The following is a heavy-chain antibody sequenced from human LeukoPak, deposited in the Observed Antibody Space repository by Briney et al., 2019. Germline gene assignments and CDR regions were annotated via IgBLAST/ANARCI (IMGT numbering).Heavy chain of an antibody. Sequence: ASVKVSCKASGGTFSSYAISWVRQAPGQGLEWMGGIIPIFGTANYAQKFQGRLTITADESTTTAYMELSSLRSDDTAIYYCGLSGNYYYYYMDVWGKGTTVTISS. V-gene: IGHV1-69*13. CDR3: GLSGNYYYYYMDV. CDR1: GGTFSSYA. D-gene: IGHD6-25*01. CDR2: IIPIFGTA. J-gene: IGHJ6*03.